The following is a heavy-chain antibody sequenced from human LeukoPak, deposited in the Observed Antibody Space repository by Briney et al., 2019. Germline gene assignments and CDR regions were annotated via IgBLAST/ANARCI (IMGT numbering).Heavy chain of an antibody. J-gene: IGHJ5*02. V-gene: IGHV3-30*19. D-gene: IGHD3-10*01. Sequence: PGGSLRLSCAASGFTFSSYGMHWVRQAPGKGLEWVAVISSDGTNKDYADSVEGRFSISRDNSKNTLYLQMNRLRADDTAVYYCARDRSQEFDPWGQGTLVTVSS. CDR3: ARDRSQEFDP. CDR2: ISSDGTNK. CDR1: GFTFSSYG.